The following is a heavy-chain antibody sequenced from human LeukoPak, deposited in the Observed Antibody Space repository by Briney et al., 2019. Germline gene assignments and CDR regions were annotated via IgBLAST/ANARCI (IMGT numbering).Heavy chain of an antibody. V-gene: IGHV1-69*13. CDR2: IIPIFGTA. J-gene: IGHJ4*02. CDR3: ARGTAAARPFDY. CDR1: GGTFSSYA. D-gene: IGHD6-6*01. Sequence: SVKVSCKASGGTFSSYAISWVRQAPGQGLEWMGGIIPIFGTANYAQKFQGRVTITADESTSTAYMELSSPRSEDTAVYYCARGTAAARPFDYWGQGTLVTVSS.